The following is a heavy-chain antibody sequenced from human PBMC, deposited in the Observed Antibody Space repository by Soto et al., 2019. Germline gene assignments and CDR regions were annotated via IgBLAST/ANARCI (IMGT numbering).Heavy chain of an antibody. D-gene: IGHD2-8*01. CDR3: GKDIVPGGLDV. CDR2: FSLDTDRI. CDR1: GFNFRKYA. J-gene: IGHJ6*02. Sequence: EVQLVESGGGLVQPGGSLRLSCAVSGFNFRKYAMHWVRQVPGKGLEWVAGFSLDTDRIDYADSVKGRFTTDIDYANDILYLQMNSLRPDDTALYYCGKDIVPGGLDVWGQGTTVIVS. V-gene: IGHV3-9*01.